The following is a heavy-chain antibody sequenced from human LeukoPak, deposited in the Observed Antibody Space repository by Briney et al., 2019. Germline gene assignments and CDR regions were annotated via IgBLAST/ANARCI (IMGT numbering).Heavy chain of an antibody. V-gene: IGHV3-30-3*01. CDR3: TRSVVTTADFDY. CDR1: GFTFSSYA. Sequence: PEGSLRLPCAASGFTFSSYAMHWVRQAPGKGLEGVAVISYDGSNKYYADSVKGRFTISRDNSKSTLYLHLNIPRPEDTAVYYCTRSVVTTADFDYWGQGTLVTVSS. D-gene: IGHD2-21*02. J-gene: IGHJ4*02. CDR2: ISYDGSNK.